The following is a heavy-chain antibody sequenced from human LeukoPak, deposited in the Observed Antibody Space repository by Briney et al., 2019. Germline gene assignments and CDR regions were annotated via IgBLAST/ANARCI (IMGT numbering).Heavy chain of an antibody. CDR2: IYYSGST. CDR3: ARHKYGILTGYYD. Sequence: SETLSLTCTVSGGSINGYYWGWIRQPPGKGLEWIGSIYYSGSTYYNPSLKSRVTISVDTSKNQFSLKLSSVTAADTAVYYCARHKYGILTGYYDWGQGTLVTVSS. J-gene: IGHJ4*02. V-gene: IGHV4-39*01. CDR1: GGSINGYY. D-gene: IGHD3-9*01.